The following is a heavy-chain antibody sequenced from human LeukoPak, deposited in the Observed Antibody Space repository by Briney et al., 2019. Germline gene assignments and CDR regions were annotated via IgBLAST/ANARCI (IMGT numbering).Heavy chain of an antibody. Sequence: ASAKVSCKASGYTFTSYYMHWVRQAPGQGLEWMGIINPSGGSTSYAQKFQGRVTMTRDTSTSTVYMELSSLRSEDTAVYYCARVRAAAHLFDYWGQGTLVTVSS. CDR1: GYTFTSYY. CDR2: INPSGGST. D-gene: IGHD6-13*01. J-gene: IGHJ4*02. CDR3: ARVRAAAHLFDY. V-gene: IGHV1-46*01.